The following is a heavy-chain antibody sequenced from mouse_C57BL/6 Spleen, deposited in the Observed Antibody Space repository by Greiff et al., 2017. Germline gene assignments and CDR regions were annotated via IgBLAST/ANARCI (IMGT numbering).Heavy chain of an antibody. Sequence: QVQLQQSGAELVRPGTSVKLSCKASGYTFTSYWMHWVKQRPGQGLEWIGVIDPSDSYTNYNQKFKGKATLTVDTSSSTAYMQFSSLTSEDSAVYYCARLFDGYYNDYWGQGTTLTVSS. V-gene: IGHV1-59*01. D-gene: IGHD2-3*01. J-gene: IGHJ2*01. CDR1: GYTFTSYW. CDR3: ARLFDGYYNDY. CDR2: IDPSDSYT.